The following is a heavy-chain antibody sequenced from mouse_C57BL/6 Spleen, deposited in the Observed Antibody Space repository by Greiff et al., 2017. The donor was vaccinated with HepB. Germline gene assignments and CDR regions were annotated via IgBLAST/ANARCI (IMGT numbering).Heavy chain of an antibody. J-gene: IGHJ3*01. V-gene: IGHV5-17*01. Sequence: EVQVVESGGGLVKPGGSLKLSCAASGFTFSDYGMHWVRQAPEKGLEWVAYISSGSSTIYYADTVKGRFTISRDNAKNTLFLQMTSLRSEDTAMYYCAKAPYYSNYAFAYWGQGTLVTVSA. CDR2: ISSGSSTI. CDR3: AKAPYYSNYAFAY. D-gene: IGHD2-5*01. CDR1: GFTFSDYG.